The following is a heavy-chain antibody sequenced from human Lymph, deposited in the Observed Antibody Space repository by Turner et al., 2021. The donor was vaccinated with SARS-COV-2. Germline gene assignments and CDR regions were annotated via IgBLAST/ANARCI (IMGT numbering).Heavy chain of an antibody. CDR1: GGSIGSSSYF. J-gene: IGHJ3*02. D-gene: IGHD1-26*01. Sequence: LQLPASVARLVKPAVTLPVTRTVFGGSIGSSSYFWGWIRQPPGKGLGRIGDIYYSGDTYYNSYLKSRVTISVDTSENQFYLKLSSVTAAETAVYYCARHPRFYSGSYSSAFDIWGQGTMVTVSS. V-gene: IGHV4-39*01. CDR3: ARHPRFYSGSYSSAFDI. CDR2: IYYSGDT.